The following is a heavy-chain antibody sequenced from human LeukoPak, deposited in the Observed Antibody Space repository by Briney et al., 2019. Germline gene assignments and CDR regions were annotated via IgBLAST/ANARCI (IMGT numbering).Heavy chain of an antibody. CDR1: GFTFRNYE. CDR2: ISNIGDVI. J-gene: IGHJ4*02. CDR3: ARDGDAVDLFDY. D-gene: IGHD6-19*01. Sequence: GGSLRLSCAASGFTFRNYEMNWVRQAPGKGLEWIAHISNIGDVIHYADSVEGRFTISRDNAKNSLSLQMNSLRAEDTAVYYCARDGDAVDLFDYWGQGTLVTVSS. V-gene: IGHV3-48*03.